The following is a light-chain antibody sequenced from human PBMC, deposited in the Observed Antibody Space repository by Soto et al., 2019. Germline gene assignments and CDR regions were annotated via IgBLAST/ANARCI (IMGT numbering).Light chain of an antibody. CDR3: ASWDDSLNGWV. J-gene: IGLJ3*02. Sequence: QSALTQAPSVSEAPRQRVTISCSGSSSNIGNNAVNWYQHFPGEAPKLLIYNDDLLPSGVSDRFSGSKSGTTASLAIRGLQSEDEADYYCASWDDSLNGWVFGGGTKLTVL. CDR1: SSNIGNNA. V-gene: IGLV1-36*01. CDR2: NDD.